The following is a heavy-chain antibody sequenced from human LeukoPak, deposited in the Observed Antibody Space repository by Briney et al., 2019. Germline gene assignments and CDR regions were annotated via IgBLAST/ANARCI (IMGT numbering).Heavy chain of an antibody. J-gene: IGHJ4*02. D-gene: IGHD3-22*01. CDR1: GGSISSGGYY. Sequence: SQTLSLTCTVSGGSISSGGYYWSWIRQHPGKGLEWIGYIYYSGSTYYNPSLKSRVNISVDTSKNQFALKLSSVTAADTAVYYCSRTGYYYDSSGLFYYWGQGTLVTVSS. CDR2: IYYSGST. V-gene: IGHV4-31*03. CDR3: SRTGYYYDSSGLFYY.